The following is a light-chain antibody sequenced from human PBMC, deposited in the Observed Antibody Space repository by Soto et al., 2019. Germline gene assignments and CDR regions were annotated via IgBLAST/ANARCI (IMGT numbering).Light chain of an antibody. J-gene: IGLJ2*01. V-gene: IGLV6-57*04. CDR3: QSYDSSNQGV. CDR1: SGSIASNY. Sequence: NFMLTQPHSVSESPGKTVTISCTRSSGSIASNYVQWYQQRPGSAPTTVIYEDNQRPSGVPDRFSGSIDSSSNSASLTISRLNTEDEADYYCQSYDSSNQGVFGGGTKLTVL. CDR2: EDN.